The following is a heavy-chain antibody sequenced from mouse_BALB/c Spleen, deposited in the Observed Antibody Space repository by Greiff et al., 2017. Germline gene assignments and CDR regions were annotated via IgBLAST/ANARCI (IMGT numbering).Heavy chain of an antibody. V-gene: IGHV1-18*01. D-gene: IGHD2-2*01. J-gene: IGHJ3*01. CDR2: INPNNGGT. Sequence: SGPELVKPGASVKIPCKASGYTFTDYNMDWVKQSHGKSLEWIGDINPNNGGTIYNQKFKGKATLTVDKSSSTAYMELRSLTSEDTAVYYCARGYYGYDVFAYWGQGTLVTVSA. CDR1: GYTFTDYN. CDR3: ARGYYGYDVFAY.